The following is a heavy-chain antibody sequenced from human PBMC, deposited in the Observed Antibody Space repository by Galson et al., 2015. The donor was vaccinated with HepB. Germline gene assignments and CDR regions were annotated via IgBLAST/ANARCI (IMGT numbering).Heavy chain of an antibody. D-gene: IGHD5-24*01. Sequence: SLRLSCAASGFTVSSNYMSWVRQAPGKGLEWVSVIYSGGSTYYADSVKGRFTISRDNSKNTLYLQMNSLRAEDTAVYYCAKSSGRWLQSFQVFYFDYWGQGTLVTVSS. CDR2: IYSGGST. V-gene: IGHV3-53*01. CDR3: AKSSGRWLQSFQVFYFDY. J-gene: IGHJ4*02. CDR1: GFTVSSNY.